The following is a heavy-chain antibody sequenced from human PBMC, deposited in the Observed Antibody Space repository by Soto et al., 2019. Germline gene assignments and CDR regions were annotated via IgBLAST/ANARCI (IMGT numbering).Heavy chain of an antibody. CDR3: ARGYSGFGASSYFDY. Sequence: PGGSLRLSCAASGFTLDNYAMYWVRQAPGKGLEWVSGIGWNSYTINYADSVKGRFTISRDNAKNSLYLQMNSLRVEDTALYYCARGYSGFGASSYFDYWGQGTLVTVSS. CDR1: GFTLDNYA. V-gene: IGHV3-9*01. J-gene: IGHJ4*02. CDR2: IGWNSYTI. D-gene: IGHD3-16*01.